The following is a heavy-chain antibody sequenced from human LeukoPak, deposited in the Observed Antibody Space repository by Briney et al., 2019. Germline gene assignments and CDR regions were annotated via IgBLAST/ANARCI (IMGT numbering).Heavy chain of an antibody. V-gene: IGHV3-33*05. CDR3: ARDSCSSPSCFDY. CDR2: IQYDGSIE. Sequence: GRSLRLSSAASGFTFSNYGMRWVRQAPGKGLEWVTAIQYDGSIEYYADSVKGRFTISRDDSKNTLYLQMNSLRAEDTAVYYSARDSCSSPSCFDYWGQGTLITVSS. J-gene: IGHJ4*02. CDR1: GFTFSNYG. D-gene: IGHD2-2*01.